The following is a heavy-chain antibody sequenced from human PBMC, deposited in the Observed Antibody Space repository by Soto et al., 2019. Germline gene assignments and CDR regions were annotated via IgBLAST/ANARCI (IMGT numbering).Heavy chain of an antibody. CDR3: AKVGTHIED. Sequence: VQLVESGGGLVQPGRSPRLSCAASGFTFDDYAMHWVRQAPGKGLEWVSGISWNGGNIGYADSVKGRFTISRDNAKKSLYLQMNSLRPEDTALYYCAKVGTHIEDWGQGTLVTVSS. CDR1: GFTFDDYA. CDR2: ISWNGGNI. J-gene: IGHJ4*02. D-gene: IGHD7-27*01. V-gene: IGHV3-9*01.